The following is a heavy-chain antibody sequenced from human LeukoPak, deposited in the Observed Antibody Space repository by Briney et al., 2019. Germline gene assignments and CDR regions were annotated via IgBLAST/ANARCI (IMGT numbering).Heavy chain of an antibody. CDR1: GFTFSSYA. J-gene: IGHJ6*03. V-gene: IGHV3-23*01. CDR2: ISGSGGST. D-gene: IGHD2-8*01. Sequence: GGSLRLSCAASGFTFSSYAMSWVRQAPGKGLEWVSAISGSGGSTYYADSVKGRFSISRDSSKNILYLQLNSLRAEDTAVYYCAKDRCSNGIGCYYYYMDVWGKGTTVTISS. CDR3: AKDRCSNGIGCYYYYMDV.